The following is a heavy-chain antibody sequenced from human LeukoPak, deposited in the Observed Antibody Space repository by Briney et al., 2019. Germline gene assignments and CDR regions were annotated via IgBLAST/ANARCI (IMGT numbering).Heavy chain of an antibody. Sequence: GGSLRLSCAASGFTFSTYAINWVCQAPGKGLEWVSSISGSGGSTYYADAVKGRFTISRDFSKNMLYLQMSSLRVEDTAVYYCAKGAPTVTTAGEFDYWGQGTLVTVSS. CDR1: GFTFSTYA. V-gene: IGHV3-23*01. CDR3: AKGAPTVTTAGEFDY. CDR2: ISGSGGST. J-gene: IGHJ4*02. D-gene: IGHD4-17*01.